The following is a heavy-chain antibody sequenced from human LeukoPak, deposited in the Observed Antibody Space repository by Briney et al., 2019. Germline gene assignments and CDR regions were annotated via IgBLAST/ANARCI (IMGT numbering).Heavy chain of an antibody. Sequence: GGSLRLSCAASGFTFSNYDMSWVRQAPGKGLEWVAVIWYDGSNKYYADSVKGRFTISRDNSKNTLYLQMNSLRAEDTAVYYCAKDPGVVVAATGWFDPWGQGTLVTVSS. J-gene: IGHJ5*02. V-gene: IGHV3-33*06. CDR2: IWYDGSNK. D-gene: IGHD2-15*01. CDR1: GFTFSNYD. CDR3: AKDPGVVVAATGWFDP.